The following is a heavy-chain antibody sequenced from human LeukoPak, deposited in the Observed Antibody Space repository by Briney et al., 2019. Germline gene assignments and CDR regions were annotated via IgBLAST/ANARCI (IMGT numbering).Heavy chain of an antibody. D-gene: IGHD5-24*01. V-gene: IGHV1-46*01. CDR2: VNPSGDSA. CDR3: ARVGDGYNDAYDI. J-gene: IGHJ3*02. CDR1: GYTFSNYN. Sequence: ASVKVSCKASGYTFSNYNIHWLRQAPGQGLEWVGIVNPSGDSANYAQNFQGRVTMTGDTSTSTVYMELSSLRSEDTAVYYCARVGDGYNDAYDIWGQGTMVTVTS.